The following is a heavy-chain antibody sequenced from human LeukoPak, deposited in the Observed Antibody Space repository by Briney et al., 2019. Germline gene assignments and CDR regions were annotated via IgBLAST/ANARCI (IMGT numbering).Heavy chain of an antibody. CDR2: ISGSGGST. CDR3: AKVREDSGSYYSHYFDY. CDR1: GFTFSSYA. Sequence: HPGGSLRLSCAASGFTFSSYAMSWVRQAPGKGLEWVSAISGSGGSTYYADSVKGRFTISRDNSKNTLYLQMNSLRAEDTAVYYCAKVREDSGSYYSHYFDYWGQGTLVTVSS. D-gene: IGHD3-10*01. V-gene: IGHV3-23*01. J-gene: IGHJ4*02.